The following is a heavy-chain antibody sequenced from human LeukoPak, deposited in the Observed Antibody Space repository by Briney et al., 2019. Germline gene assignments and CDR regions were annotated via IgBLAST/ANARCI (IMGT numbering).Heavy chain of an antibody. Sequence: KPSETLSLTCTVSGYSINSGYYWGWIRQPPGKGLEWIGSIYHTGSTYYNPSLKRPVTMSVDTSKNQFSLKLSSVTAADTDVYYCARALKLWFGELSDWGQGTLVTVSS. CDR3: ARALKLWFGELSD. J-gene: IGHJ4*02. CDR1: GYSINSGYY. V-gene: IGHV4-38-2*02. CDR2: IYHTGST. D-gene: IGHD3-10*01.